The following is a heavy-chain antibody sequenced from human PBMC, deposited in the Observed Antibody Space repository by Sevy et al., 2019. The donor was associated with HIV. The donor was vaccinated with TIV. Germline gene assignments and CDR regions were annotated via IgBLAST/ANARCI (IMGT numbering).Heavy chain of an antibody. CDR1: GFTFSSFA. CDR2: ISGSAGNT. CDR3: AKGTAVSGLRSNWFDP. Sequence: GGSLRLYCAASGFTFSSFAMSWVRQAPGKGLEWVSGISGSAGNTYYADSVKGRFTISRDNSKNTLYLQMNSLRADDTAVYYCAKGTAVSGLRSNWFDPWGQGTLVTVSS. V-gene: IGHV3-23*01. J-gene: IGHJ5*02. D-gene: IGHD3-3*01.